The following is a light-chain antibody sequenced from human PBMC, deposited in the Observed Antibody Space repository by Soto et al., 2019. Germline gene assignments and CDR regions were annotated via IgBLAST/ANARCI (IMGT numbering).Light chain of an antibody. CDR3: QHYHGWPIT. J-gene: IGKJ5*01. CDR1: QTISSY. CDR2: AAS. Sequence: IQMTQSPSSLSASIGDRVTITCRASQTISSYLNWYQQKPGKAPKLLIYAASSLQSGVPSRFSGSGSGTDFTLTISSLQSEDFAVYYCQHYHGWPITFGQGTRLEIK. V-gene: IGKV1-39*01.